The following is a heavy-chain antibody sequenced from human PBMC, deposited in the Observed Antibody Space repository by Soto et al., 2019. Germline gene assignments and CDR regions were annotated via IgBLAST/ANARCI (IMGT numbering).Heavy chain of an antibody. CDR1: GFTFSSYG. J-gene: IGHJ4*02. CDR2: IWYDGSNI. D-gene: IGHD5-12*01. Sequence: GGSLRLSCAASGFTFSSYGMHWVRQAPGKGLEWVAVIWYDGSNIYYAEYVKGRFTISRDNAKNSFYLQMNSLRAEDTALYYCARDLYNRGYSGYDRDYWGQGTLVTAPQ. V-gene: IGHV3-33*01. CDR3: ARDLYNRGYSGYDRDY.